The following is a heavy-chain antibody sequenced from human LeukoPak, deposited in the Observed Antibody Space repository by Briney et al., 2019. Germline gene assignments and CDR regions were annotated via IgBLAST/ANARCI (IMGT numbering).Heavy chain of an antibody. V-gene: IGHV1-69*13. D-gene: IGHD5-18*01. J-gene: IGHJ4*02. CDR2: IIPIFGTA. CDR1: GGTFSSYA. CDR3: ARDGGYSYGYGTQWSFDY. Sequence: ASVKVSCKASGGTFSSYAISWARQAPGQGLEWMGGIIPIFGTANYAQKFQGRVTITADESTSTAYMELSSLRSEDTAVYYCARDGGYSYGYGTQWSFDYWGQGTLVTVSS.